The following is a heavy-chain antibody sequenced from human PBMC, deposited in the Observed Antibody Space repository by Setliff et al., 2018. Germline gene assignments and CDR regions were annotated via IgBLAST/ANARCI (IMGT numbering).Heavy chain of an antibody. CDR3: AKEIQPRRGPVYDSSGLAFDY. D-gene: IGHD3-22*01. V-gene: IGHV3-30*02. J-gene: IGHJ4*01. Sequence: PGGSLRLSCAASEFAFSTYGIHWVRHTPGKGLEWVAYIRYGGSKKDYADYVRGRFTISRDDSKNTVSLQMSSLRAEDTAVYYCAKEIQPRRGPVYDSSGLAFDYGGQGTLVTVSS. CDR1: EFAFSTYG. CDR2: IRYGGSKK.